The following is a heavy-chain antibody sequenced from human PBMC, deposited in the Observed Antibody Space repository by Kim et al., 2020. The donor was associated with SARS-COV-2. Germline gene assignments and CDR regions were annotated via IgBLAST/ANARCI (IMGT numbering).Heavy chain of an antibody. Sequence: GESLKISCKGSGYSFTSYWIGWVRQMPGKGLEWMGIIYPGDSDTRYSPSFQGQVTISADKSISTAYLQWSSLKASDTAMYYCARLAPGSLRLGTTPRGWFDPWGQGTLVTVSS. J-gene: IGHJ5*02. CDR1: GYSFTSYW. D-gene: IGHD3-16*01. CDR3: ARLAPGSLRLGTTPRGWFDP. V-gene: IGHV5-51*01. CDR2: IYPGDSDT.